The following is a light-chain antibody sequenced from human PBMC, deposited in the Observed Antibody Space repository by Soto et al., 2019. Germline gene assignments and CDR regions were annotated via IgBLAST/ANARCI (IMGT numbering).Light chain of an antibody. J-gene: IGLJ2*01. CDR2: EVS. CDR3: SSYTGSSTLVV. CDR1: SSDVGGYNY. Sequence: QSVLTQPASVSGSPGQSITISCTGTSSDVGGYNYVSWYQQYPGKVPKLMIYEVSKRPSGVSNRFSGSKSGNTASLTISGLQAEDEADYYCSSYTGSSTLVVFGGGTKVTVL. V-gene: IGLV2-14*01.